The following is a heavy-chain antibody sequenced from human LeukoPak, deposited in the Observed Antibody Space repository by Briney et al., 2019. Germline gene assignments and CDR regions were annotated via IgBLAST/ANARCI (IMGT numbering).Heavy chain of an antibody. D-gene: IGHD2-15*01. CDR1: GFTFSSYA. Sequence: PGGSLRLSCAASGFTFSSYAMSWVRQAPGKGLEWVSAISGSGGSTYYADSVKGRFTISRDNSKNTLYLQMNSLRAEDTAVYYCRGYCSGGSCYTRGHYGMDVWGQGTTVTVSS. CDR3: RGYCSGGSCYTRGHYGMDV. V-gene: IGHV3-23*01. J-gene: IGHJ6*02. CDR2: ISGSGGST.